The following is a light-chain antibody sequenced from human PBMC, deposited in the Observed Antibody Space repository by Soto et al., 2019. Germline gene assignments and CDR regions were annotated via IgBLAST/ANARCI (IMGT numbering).Light chain of an antibody. CDR3: STYTNSIAV. CDR1: SSDIGTYNY. Sequence: QSALTQPASVSGSPGQSITISCTGTSSDIGTYNYVSWYQQHPGKAPKLMIYEVSNRPSGVSNRFSGSKSGNTASLTISGLQAEDEAHYYGSTYTNSIAVFGAGTKLTVL. V-gene: IGLV2-14*01. CDR2: EVS. J-gene: IGLJ3*02.